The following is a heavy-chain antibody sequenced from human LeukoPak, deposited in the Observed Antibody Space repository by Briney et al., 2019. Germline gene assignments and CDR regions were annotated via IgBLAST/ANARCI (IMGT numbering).Heavy chain of an antibody. D-gene: IGHD3-22*01. CDR3: AIFRDYYDSTGSYDF. CDR2: IKQDGSDK. Sequence: GGSLRLSCAASGFTFSSYWMSWVRQAPGKGLEWVANIKQDGSDKYYVDSVKGRFTISRDNAKNSLYLQMNSLRAEDTAVYYCAIFRDYYDSTGSYDFWGQGTLVTVSS. V-gene: IGHV3-7*05. CDR1: GFTFSSYW. J-gene: IGHJ4*02.